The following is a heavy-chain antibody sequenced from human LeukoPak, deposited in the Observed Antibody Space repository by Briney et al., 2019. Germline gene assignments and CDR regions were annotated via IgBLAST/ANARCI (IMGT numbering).Heavy chain of an antibody. J-gene: IGHJ3*02. CDR1: GGTFSNYA. Sequence: SVKVSCKASGGTFSNYAISWVRQAPGQGLEWMGGIIPIFGTANYAQKFQGRVTITADESTSTAYMELSSLRSEDTAVYYCARAKTATIVVVTAILDIWGQGTMVTVSS. CDR3: ARAKTATIVVVTAILDI. D-gene: IGHD2-21*02. CDR2: IIPIFGTA. V-gene: IGHV1-69*13.